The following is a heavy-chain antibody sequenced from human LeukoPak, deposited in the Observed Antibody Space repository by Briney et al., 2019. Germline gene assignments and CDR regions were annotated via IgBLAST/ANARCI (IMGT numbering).Heavy chain of an antibody. CDR2: ISYDGSNK. CDR1: GLIFDDYT. J-gene: IGHJ3*02. CDR3: AKDLRHTMVRGVINGDAFDI. Sequence: GGSLRLSCAASGLIFDDYTMHWVRQAPGKGLEWVAVISYDGSNKYYADSVKGRFTISRDNSKNTLYLQMNSLRAEDTAVYYCAKDLRHTMVRGVINGDAFDIWGQGTMVTVSS. V-gene: IGHV3-30*18. D-gene: IGHD3-10*01.